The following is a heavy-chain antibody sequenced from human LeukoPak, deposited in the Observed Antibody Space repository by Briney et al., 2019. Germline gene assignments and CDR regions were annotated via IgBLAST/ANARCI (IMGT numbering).Heavy chain of an antibody. V-gene: IGHV3-30*03. D-gene: IGHD1-14*01. CDR2: ISYDGSNK. Sequence: GGSLRLSCAASGFTFSSYGMHWVRQAPGKGLEWVAVISYDGSNKYYADSVKGRFTISRDNSKNTLYLQMNSLRAEDTAVYYCARETGDWYFDLWGRGTLSLSPQ. J-gene: IGHJ2*01. CDR1: GFTFSSYG. CDR3: ARETGDWYFDL.